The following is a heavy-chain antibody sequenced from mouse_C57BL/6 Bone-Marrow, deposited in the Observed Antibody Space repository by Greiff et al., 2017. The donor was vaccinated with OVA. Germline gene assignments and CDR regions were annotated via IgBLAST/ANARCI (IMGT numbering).Heavy chain of an antibody. J-gene: IGHJ4*01. D-gene: IGHD2-14*01. V-gene: IGHV1-26*01. Sequence: VQLQQSGPELVKPGASVKISCKASGYTFTDYYVNWVKQSHGKSLEWIGDINPNNGGTSYNQKFKGKATLTVDKSSSTAYMELRSLTSEDSAVYYCAREGVLGEDYWGQGTSVTVSS. CDR2: INPNNGGT. CDR1: GYTFTDYY. CDR3: AREGVLGEDY.